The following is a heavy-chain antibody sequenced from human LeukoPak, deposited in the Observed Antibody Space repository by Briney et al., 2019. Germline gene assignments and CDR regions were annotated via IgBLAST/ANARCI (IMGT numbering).Heavy chain of an antibody. CDR3: AREHSGYDFPGRDYYHMDV. Sequence: GGSLRLSCAASGFTFSSYGMSWVRQAPGKGLEWVSAISGSGGSTYYADSVKGRFTISRDNAKNSLYLQMNSLRAEDAAVYYCAREHSGYDFPGRDYYHMDVWGKGTTVTVSS. D-gene: IGHD5-12*01. CDR1: GFTFSSYG. V-gene: IGHV3-23*01. CDR2: ISGSGGST. J-gene: IGHJ6*03.